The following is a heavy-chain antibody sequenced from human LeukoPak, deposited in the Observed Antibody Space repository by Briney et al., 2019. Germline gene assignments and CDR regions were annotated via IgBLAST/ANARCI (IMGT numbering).Heavy chain of an antibody. CDR1: GGSISNSNW. V-gene: IGHV4-4*02. Sequence: SETLSLTCAVSGGSISNSNWWHWVRQPPGKGLEWIAYIYYNGNTNYSPSLKSRVTMSVDTSKNLFSLKVSSVTAADTAVYYCARGRSNYYGMDVWGQGTTVTVSS. CDR3: ARGRSNYYGMDV. D-gene: IGHD1-26*01. J-gene: IGHJ6*02. CDR2: IYYNGNT.